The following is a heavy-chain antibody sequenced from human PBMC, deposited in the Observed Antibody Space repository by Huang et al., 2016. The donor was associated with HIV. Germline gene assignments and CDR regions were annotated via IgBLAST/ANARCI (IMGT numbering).Heavy chain of an antibody. CDR1: RFTFSNYA. CDR2: ISYDGSNK. Sequence: QVQLVESGGGVVQPGRSLRLSCAASRFTFSNYAMHWVQQAPGKGLEWVAVISYDGSNKYYADSVKGRFTISRDNSKNTLYLQMNSLRAEDTAVYYCARDLWLRDLYYYYYMDVWGKGTTVTVSS. CDR3: ARDLWLRDLYYYYYMDV. J-gene: IGHJ6*03. V-gene: IGHV3-30-3*01. D-gene: IGHD5-12*01.